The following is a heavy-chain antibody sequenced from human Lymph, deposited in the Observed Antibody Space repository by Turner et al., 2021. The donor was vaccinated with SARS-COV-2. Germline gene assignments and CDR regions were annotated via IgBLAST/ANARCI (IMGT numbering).Heavy chain of an antibody. V-gene: IGHV3-66*01. Sequence: EVQLVESGGGLVQPGGSLRLSCAASGFTVSSNYMTWVRQAAGKGLEWVSLIYPGGSTYYADSVKGRFTISRDNSKKTLYLQMNSLRAEDTAVYYCARVYGDYVPWGQGTLVTVSS. CDR1: GFTVSSNY. CDR3: ARVYGDYVP. D-gene: IGHD4-17*01. J-gene: IGHJ5*02. CDR2: IYPGGST.